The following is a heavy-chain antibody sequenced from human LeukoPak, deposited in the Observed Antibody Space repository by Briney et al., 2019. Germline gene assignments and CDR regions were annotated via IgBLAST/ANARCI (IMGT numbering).Heavy chain of an antibody. D-gene: IGHD1-26*01. Sequence: GSLRLSCAASGFTFSNAWMSWVRQAPGKGLEWVGRIKSKTDGGTTDYAAPVKGRFTISRDDSKNTLYLQMNSLKTEDTAVYYCTTDFVPEFYGRPVVGDYWGQGTLVTVSS. CDR3: TTDFVPEFYGRPVVGDY. CDR1: GFTFSNAW. CDR2: IKSKTDGGTT. V-gene: IGHV3-15*01. J-gene: IGHJ4*02.